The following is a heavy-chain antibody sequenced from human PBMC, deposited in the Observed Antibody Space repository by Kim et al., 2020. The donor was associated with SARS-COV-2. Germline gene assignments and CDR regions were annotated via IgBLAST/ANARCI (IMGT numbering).Heavy chain of an antibody. CDR3: AKDPRWFGELSLGY. D-gene: IGHD3-10*01. V-gene: IGHV3-30*02. J-gene: IGHJ4*02. Sequence: ADSVKGRFTTSRDNSKHTLYLQMNSLRAEDTAVYYCAKDPRWFGELSLGYWGQGTLVTVSS.